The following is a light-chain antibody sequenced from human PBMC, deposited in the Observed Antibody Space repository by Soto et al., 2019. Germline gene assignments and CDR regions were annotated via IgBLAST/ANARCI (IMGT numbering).Light chain of an antibody. J-gene: IGKJ4*01. CDR1: QRVSSN. Sequence: ELVMKQSPATLSVSPGVRATLSCRASQRVSSNLAWYQQKPGQAPRLLIYDASSRATGIPDRFSGGGSGTDFTLTISRLEPKEFAVYYCQQFSSYPLTFGGGTKVDLK. CDR2: DAS. CDR3: QQFSSYPLT. V-gene: IGKV3-20*01.